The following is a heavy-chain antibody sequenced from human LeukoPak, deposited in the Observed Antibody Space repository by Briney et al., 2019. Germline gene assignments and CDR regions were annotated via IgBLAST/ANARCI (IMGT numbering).Heavy chain of an antibody. J-gene: IGHJ4*02. V-gene: IGHV3-48*01. Sequence: QPGGSLRLSCAASGFTFITYTMNWVRQAPGKGLEWVSYISSSSNTIYYADSVKGRFTISRDNPKNSLYLQMNSLRAEDTAVYYCSRDMVGYSNGPALFDYWGQGTLVTVSS. CDR2: ISSSSNTI. CDR3: SRDMVGYSNGPALFDY. D-gene: IGHD6-19*01. CDR1: GFTFITYT.